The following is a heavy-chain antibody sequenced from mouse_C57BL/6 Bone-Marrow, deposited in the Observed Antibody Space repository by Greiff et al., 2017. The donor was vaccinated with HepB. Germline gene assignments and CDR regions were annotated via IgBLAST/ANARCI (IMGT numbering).Heavy chain of an antibody. D-gene: IGHD1-1*01. J-gene: IGHJ1*03. CDR2: IYPGSGNT. V-gene: IGHV1-76*01. CDR1: GYTFTDYY. CDR3: ARIHYYGSSHWYFDV. Sequence: VQLQQSGAELVRPGASVKLSCKASGYTFTDYYINWVKQRPGQGLEWIARIYPGSGNTYYNEKFKGKATLTAEKSSSTAYMQLSSLTSEDSAVYFCARIHYYGSSHWYFDVRGTGTTGTGSS.